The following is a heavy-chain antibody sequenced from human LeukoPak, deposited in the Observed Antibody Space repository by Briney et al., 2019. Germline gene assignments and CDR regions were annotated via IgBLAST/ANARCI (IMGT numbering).Heavy chain of an antibody. V-gene: IGHV3-23*01. CDR2: ISGSGGST. D-gene: IGHD6-19*01. CDR3: ATDPMGLDSSGWYRDY. CDR1: GFTFSSYA. J-gene: IGHJ4*02. Sequence: GGSLRLSCAASGFTFSSYAMSWVRQAPGKGLEWVSAISGSGGSTYYADSVKGRFTISRDNSKNTLYLQMNSLRAEDTAVYYCATDPMGLDSSGWYRDYWGQGTLVTVSS.